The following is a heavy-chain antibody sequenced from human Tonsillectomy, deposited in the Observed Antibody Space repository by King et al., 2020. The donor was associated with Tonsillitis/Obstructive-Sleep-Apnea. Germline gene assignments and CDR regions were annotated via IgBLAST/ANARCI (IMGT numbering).Heavy chain of an antibody. V-gene: IGHV4-59*01. Sequence: VQLQESGPGLVKPSETLSLTCTVSGGSISSYYWSWIRQPPGKGLEWIGYIYYSGSTNYNPSLKSRVTISVDTSKNQFSPKLSSVTAADTAVSYCARDGSSGWYLLDYWGQGTLVTVSS. CDR3: ARDGSSGWYLLDY. D-gene: IGHD6-19*01. J-gene: IGHJ4*02. CDR1: GGSISSYY. CDR2: IYYSGST.